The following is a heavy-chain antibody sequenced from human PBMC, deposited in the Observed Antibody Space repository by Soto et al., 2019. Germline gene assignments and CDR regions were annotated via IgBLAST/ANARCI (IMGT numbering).Heavy chain of an antibody. J-gene: IGHJ4*02. CDR2: IIPILGIA. Sequence: SVKASCKASGGTFSSYTISWVRQAPGQGLEWMGRIIPILGIANYAQKFQGRVTITADKSTSTAYMELSSLRSEDTAVYYCVVPAAMGYYFDYWGQGTLVTVSS. CDR3: VVPAAMGYYFDY. CDR1: GGTFSSYT. V-gene: IGHV1-69*02. D-gene: IGHD2-2*01.